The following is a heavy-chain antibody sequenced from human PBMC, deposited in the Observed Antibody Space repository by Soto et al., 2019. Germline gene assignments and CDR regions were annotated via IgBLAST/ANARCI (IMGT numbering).Heavy chain of an antibody. J-gene: IGHJ4*02. CDR3: SRGYYDSSGKWLRY. V-gene: IGHV4-4*02. CDR1: GGSISSSNW. D-gene: IGHD3-22*01. Sequence: PSETLSLTCAVSGGSISSSNWWSWVRQPPGKGLEWIGEIYHSGSTNYNPSLKSRVTISVDKSKNQFSLKLSSVTAADTAVYYCSRGYYDSSGKWLRYWGQGTLVTVSS. CDR2: IYHSGST.